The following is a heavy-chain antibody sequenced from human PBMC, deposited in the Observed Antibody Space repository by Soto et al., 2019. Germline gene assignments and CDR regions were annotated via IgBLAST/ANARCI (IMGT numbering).Heavy chain of an antibody. CDR3: ARGITMIVVVIPRKATTNWFDP. CDR2: IYYSGST. J-gene: IGHJ5*02. V-gene: IGHV4-39*01. Sequence: QLQLQESGPGLVKPSETLSLTCIVSGGSISSSSYYWGWIRQPPGKGLEWIGSIYYSGSTYYNPSLKSRVTISVDTSKNQFSLKLSSVTAADTAVYYCARGITMIVVVIPRKATTNWFDPWGQGTLVTVSS. D-gene: IGHD3-22*01. CDR1: GGSISSSSYY.